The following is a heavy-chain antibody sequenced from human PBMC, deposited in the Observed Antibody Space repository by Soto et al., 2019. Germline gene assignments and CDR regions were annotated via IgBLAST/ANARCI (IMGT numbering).Heavy chain of an antibody. CDR2: IYWDDDK. CDR3: ARVGAAAWFDP. J-gene: IGHJ5*02. D-gene: IGHD6-13*01. V-gene: IGHV2-5*02. Sequence: QITLKESGPTLVKPTQTLTLTCTFSGFSLSTSGVGVGWIRQPPGKALEWLALIYWDDDKRYSPSLKSRLTITKDTSKNQVVLTMTNMDPVDTATYCCARVGAAAWFDPWGQGTLVTVSS. CDR1: GFSLSTSGVG.